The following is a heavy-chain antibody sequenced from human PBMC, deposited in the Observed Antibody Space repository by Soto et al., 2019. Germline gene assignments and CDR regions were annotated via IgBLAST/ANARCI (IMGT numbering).Heavy chain of an antibody. V-gene: IGHV4-31*03. CDR1: GGSISSGGYY. J-gene: IGHJ4*02. D-gene: IGHD6-19*01. CDR3: ARDTGYSSGWYNGDFDY. CDR2: IYYSGGT. Sequence: QVQLQESGPGLVKPSQTLSLTCTVSGGSISSGGYYWSWISQHPGKGLEWNGYIYYSGGTYYNPSLKSRVTISVDTSKNQFSLKLSSVTAADTAVYYCARDTGYSSGWYNGDFDYWGQGTLVTVSS.